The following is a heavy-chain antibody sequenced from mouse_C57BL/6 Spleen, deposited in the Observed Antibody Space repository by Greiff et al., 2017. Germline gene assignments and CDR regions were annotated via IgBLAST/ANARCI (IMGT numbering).Heavy chain of an antibody. D-gene: IGHD2-1*01. J-gene: IGHJ4*01. CDR1: GFSFNTYA. CDR3: VRHHGNYGDYYAMDY. Sequence: EVQLVESGGGLVQPKGSLKLSCAASGFSFNTYAMNWVRQAPGKGLEWVARIRSKSNNYATYYADSVKDRFTISRDDSESMLYLQMNNLKTEDTAMYYWVRHHGNYGDYYAMDYWGQGTSVTVSS. V-gene: IGHV10-1*01. CDR2: IRSKSNNYAT.